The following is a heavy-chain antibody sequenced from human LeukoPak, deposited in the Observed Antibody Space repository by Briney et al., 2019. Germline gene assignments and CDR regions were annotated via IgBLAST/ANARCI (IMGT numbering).Heavy chain of an antibody. CDR2: IYYSGST. V-gene: IGHV4-39*01. D-gene: IGHD3-9*01. Sequence: SETLSLTCTVSGGSISSSSYYWGWIRQPPGKGLEWIGSIYYSGSTYYNPSLKSRVTISVDTSKNQFSLKLSSVTAADTAVYYCARHSSTYGILTGYRMVYFDYWGQGTLVTVSS. CDR1: GGSISSSSYY. CDR3: ARHSSTYGILTGYRMVYFDY. J-gene: IGHJ4*02.